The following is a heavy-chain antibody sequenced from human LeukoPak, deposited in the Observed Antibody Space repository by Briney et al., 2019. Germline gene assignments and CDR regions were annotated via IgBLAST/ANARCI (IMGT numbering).Heavy chain of an antibody. J-gene: IGHJ4*02. CDR2: IKQDGSEK. V-gene: IGHV3-7*03. CDR1: GFTFNDYW. Sequence: GGSLRLSCAVSGFTFNDYWMTWVRQTPGMVLEWVGNIKQDGSEKYYADSVRGRFTISRDNSKNTLYLEVISLTAEDTAVYYCAKDDAWLRFGEWSQGTLVTVSS. CDR3: AKDDAWLRFGE. D-gene: IGHD3-10*01.